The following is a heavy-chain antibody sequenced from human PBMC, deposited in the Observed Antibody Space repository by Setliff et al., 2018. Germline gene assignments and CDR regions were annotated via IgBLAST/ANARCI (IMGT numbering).Heavy chain of an antibody. Sequence: PSETLSLTCSVSGASISSGNDFWNWIRQPAGKGLEWIGNIYTNGGTDYSPSLRSRVTISVDTSRNQFSLKLTSVTAADTAVYYCARHGLQFLEWLSAFDYWGQGTLVTVSS. CDR3: ARHGLQFLEWLSAFDY. J-gene: IGHJ4*02. D-gene: IGHD3-3*01. V-gene: IGHV4-61*09. CDR2: IYTNGGT. CDR1: GASISSGNDF.